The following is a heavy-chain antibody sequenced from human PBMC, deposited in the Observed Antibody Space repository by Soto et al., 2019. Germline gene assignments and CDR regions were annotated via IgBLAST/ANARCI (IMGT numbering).Heavy chain of an antibody. D-gene: IGHD3-10*01. CDR2: IYYSGST. CDR3: ARDRRIRSRDAFDI. J-gene: IGHJ3*02. Sequence: QVQLQESGPGLVKPSQTLSLTCTVSGGSISSGGYYWSWIRQHPGKGLEWIGYIYYSGSTYYNPSLQSRVTISVDTSKNQFSLKLSSVTAADTAVYYCARDRRIRSRDAFDIWGQGTMVTVSS. V-gene: IGHV4-31*03. CDR1: GGSISSGGYY.